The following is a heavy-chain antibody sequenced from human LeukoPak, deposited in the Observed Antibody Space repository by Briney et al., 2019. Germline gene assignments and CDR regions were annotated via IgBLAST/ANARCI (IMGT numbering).Heavy chain of an antibody. J-gene: IGHJ4*02. V-gene: IGHV4-30-2*01. D-gene: IGHD2-15*01. CDR1: GGSISSGSYY. Sequence: PSQTLSLTCTVSGGSISSGSYYWSRIRQPPGEGLEWIAEIHHTGHINYNPSLKSRVTVSVDRSKNQFSLKLTSVTAADTAVYYCALFEVVVGSTQDFWGQGTLVTVSS. CDR2: IHHTGHI. CDR3: ALFEVVVGSTQDF.